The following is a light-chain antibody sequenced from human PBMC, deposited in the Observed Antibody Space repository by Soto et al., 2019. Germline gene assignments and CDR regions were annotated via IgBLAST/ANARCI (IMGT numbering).Light chain of an antibody. J-gene: IGKJ1*01. CDR1: ESIRTW. Sequence: DIQMTQSPSTLSASVGDRVTITCRASESIRTWLAWYQHKPGKAPKFLIYDASTLESGVPSRFSGSGSGTEFTLTISSLQPDDFATYYCQQYNNYPRSFGQWTKLELK. V-gene: IGKV1-5*01. CDR3: QQYNNYPRS. CDR2: DAS.